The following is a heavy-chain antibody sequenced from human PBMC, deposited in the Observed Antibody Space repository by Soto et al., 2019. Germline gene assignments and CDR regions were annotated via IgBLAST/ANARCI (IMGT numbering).Heavy chain of an antibody. D-gene: IGHD6-25*01. V-gene: IGHV3-30*18. CDR1: GFTFSSYG. CDR3: AKDRRPNYYYGMDV. Sequence: QMPLVESGGGVVQPGRSLRLSCAASGFTFSSYGMHWVRQAPGKGLEWVAVISYDGSNKYYADSVKGRFTISRDNSKNTLYLQMNSLRAEDTAVYYCAKDRRPNYYYGMDVWGQGTTVTVSS. CDR2: ISYDGSNK. J-gene: IGHJ6*02.